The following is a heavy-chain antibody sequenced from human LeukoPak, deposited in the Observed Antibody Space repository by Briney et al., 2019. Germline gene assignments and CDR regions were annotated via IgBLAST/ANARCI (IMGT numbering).Heavy chain of an antibody. CDR3: ARQQQIFDY. Sequence: SETLSLTCTVSGGSISSSYWSWIRQPPGKGLEWIGYIYYSGSTNHNPSLKSRVTISVDTPKNQFSLKLSSVTAADTAVYYCARQQQIFDYWGQGTLVTVSS. V-gene: IGHV4-59*08. J-gene: IGHJ4*02. CDR1: GGSISSSY. CDR2: IYYSGST. D-gene: IGHD6-13*01.